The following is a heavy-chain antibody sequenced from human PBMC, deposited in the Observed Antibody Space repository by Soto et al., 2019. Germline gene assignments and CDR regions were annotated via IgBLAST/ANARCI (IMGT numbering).Heavy chain of an antibody. CDR2: ISAYNGNT. J-gene: IGHJ6*04. Sequence: GASVKVSCKASGYTFTSYGISWVRQAPGQGLEWMGWISAYNGNTNYAQKLQGRVTMTTDTSTSTAYMELRSLRSDDTAVNYYARGVYVFWSVYYGPYVRDVWGKGTRATVSS. CDR1: GYTFTSYG. D-gene: IGHD3-3*01. CDR3: ARGVYVFWSVYYGPYVRDV. V-gene: IGHV1-18*01.